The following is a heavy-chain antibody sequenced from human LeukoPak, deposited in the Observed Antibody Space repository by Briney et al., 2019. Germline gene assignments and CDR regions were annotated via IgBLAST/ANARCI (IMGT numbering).Heavy chain of an antibody. J-gene: IGHJ4*02. CDR2: IIPILGIA. V-gene: IGHV1-69*04. CDR3: ARRSDSSSWPEDY. CDR1: GGTFSTYA. Sequence: GASVKVSCKASGGTFSTYAISWVRQAPGQGLEWMGRIIPILGIANYAQKLQGRVTITADKSTSTAYMELSSLRSEDTAVYYCARRSDSSSWPEDYWGQGTLVTVSS. D-gene: IGHD6-13*01.